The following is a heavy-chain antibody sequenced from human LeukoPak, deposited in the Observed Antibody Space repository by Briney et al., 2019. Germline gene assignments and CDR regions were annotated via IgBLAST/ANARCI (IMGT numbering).Heavy chain of an antibody. CDR2: IYYSGST. J-gene: IGHJ3*02. CDR1: GGSISSSSYY. D-gene: IGHD3-10*01. V-gene: IGHV4-39*07. CDR3: ASPILLWFGELLTHDAFDI. Sequence: PSETLSLTCTVSGGSISSSSYYWGWIRQPPGKGLEWIGSIYYSGSTYYNPSLKSRVTISVDTSKNQFSLKLSSVTAADTAVYYCASPILLWFGELLTHDAFDIWGQGTMVTVSS.